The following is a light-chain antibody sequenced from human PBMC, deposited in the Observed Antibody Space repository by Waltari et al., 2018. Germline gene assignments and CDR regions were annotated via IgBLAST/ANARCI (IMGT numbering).Light chain of an antibody. Sequence: QTVVIQAPSLSVSPVGKVTLPCALSSGAVSFTSYSTWYQQTPGQAPRTHMYKGNSRSSGVPDRFSGSILGNKAALTITGAQAEDESDYYCSLYMGSGIWVFGGGTKLTVL. CDR3: SLYMGSGIWV. CDR1: SGAVSFTSY. J-gene: IGLJ3*02. V-gene: IGLV8-61*01. CDR2: KGN.